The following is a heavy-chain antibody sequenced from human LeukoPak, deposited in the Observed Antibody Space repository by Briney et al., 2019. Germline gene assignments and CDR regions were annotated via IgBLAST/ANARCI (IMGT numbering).Heavy chain of an antibody. Sequence: GGSLRLSCAASGFTFSSYSMSWVRQAPGKGLEWISVISGTGDVTVYADSVKGRFTISRDNSKNTLDLQMKSLRAEDTAIYYCAKVCTTAARQPFDSWGQGTLVTVSS. V-gene: IGHV3-23*01. D-gene: IGHD6-6*01. CDR2: ISGTGDVT. J-gene: IGHJ4*02. CDR1: GFTFSSYS. CDR3: AKVCTTAARQPFDS.